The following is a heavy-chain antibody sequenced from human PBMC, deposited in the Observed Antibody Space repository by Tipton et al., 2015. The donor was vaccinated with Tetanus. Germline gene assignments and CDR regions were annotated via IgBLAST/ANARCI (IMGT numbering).Heavy chain of an antibody. D-gene: IGHD6-19*01. J-gene: IGHJ4*02. Sequence: TLSLTCAVYGGSFSGYYWSWIRQPPGKGLERIGEINHSGSTNYNPSLKSRVTISVDTPTNRFSRTLSSVTPGDTAVYYCARGRTCPPPRKYSRGWPRHCYFDYWGQGTLVTVSS. CDR3: ARGRTCPPPRKYSRGWPRHCYFDY. V-gene: IGHV4-34*01. CDR2: INHSGST. CDR1: GGSFSGYY.